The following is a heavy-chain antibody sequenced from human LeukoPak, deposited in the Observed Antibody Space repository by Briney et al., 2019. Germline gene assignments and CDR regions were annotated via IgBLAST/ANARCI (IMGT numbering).Heavy chain of an antibody. Sequence: GRSLRLSCAASGFTFSSYAMHWVRQAPGKGLEWVAVISYDGSNKYYADSVKGRFTISRDNSKNTLYLQMNSLRAEDTAVYYCAKGATGRWYYFDYWGQGTLVTVSS. CDR1: GFTFSSYA. V-gene: IGHV3-30*04. CDR2: ISYDGSNK. D-gene: IGHD4-23*01. J-gene: IGHJ4*02. CDR3: AKGATGRWYYFDY.